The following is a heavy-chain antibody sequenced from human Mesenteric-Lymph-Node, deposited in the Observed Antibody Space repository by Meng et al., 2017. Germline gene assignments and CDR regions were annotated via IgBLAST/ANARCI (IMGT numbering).Heavy chain of an antibody. V-gene: IGHV3-21*01. CDR3: ARDTPGLLFDY. CDR1: GFTSSSYT. Sequence: EVQLVESGGGLVKPGGSLRLSCAASGFTSSSYTMNWVRRAPGEGLEWVSSISSSSNYIYSADSVKGRFTISRDNAKNSLYLQMNSLRAEDTAVYYCARDTPGLLFDYWGQGTLVTVSS. CDR2: ISSSSNYI. J-gene: IGHJ4*02. D-gene: IGHD5-18*01.